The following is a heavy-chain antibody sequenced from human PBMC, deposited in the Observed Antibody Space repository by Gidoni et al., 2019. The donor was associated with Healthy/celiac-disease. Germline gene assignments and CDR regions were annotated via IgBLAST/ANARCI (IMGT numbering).Heavy chain of an antibody. CDR1: GFTFSSYG. J-gene: IGHJ6*02. CDR2: IWYDGSNK. V-gene: IGHV3-33*01. CDR3: ARDGNPEYYYYGMDV. Sequence: QVQLVESGGGVVQPGRSLRLSWAASGFTFSSYGMHWVRQAPGKGLEWVAVIWYDGSNKYYADSVKGRFTISRDNSKNTLYLQMNSLRAEDTAVYYCARDGNPEYYYYGMDVWGQGTTVTVSS. D-gene: IGHD4-4*01.